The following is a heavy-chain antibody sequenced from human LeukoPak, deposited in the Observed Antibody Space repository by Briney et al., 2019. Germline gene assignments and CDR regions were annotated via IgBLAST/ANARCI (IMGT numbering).Heavy chain of an antibody. CDR3: ARHRPDGSGSYYNGGIDY. CDR2: ISSSGSTI. D-gene: IGHD3-10*01. Sequence: GGPLRLSCAASGFTFSSYEMNWVRQAPGKGLEWVSCISSSGSTIYYADSVKGRFTISRDNAKNSLYLQMNSLRAEDTAVYYYARHRPDGSGSYYNGGIDYWGQGTLVTVSS. CDR1: GFTFSSYE. J-gene: IGHJ4*02. V-gene: IGHV3-48*03.